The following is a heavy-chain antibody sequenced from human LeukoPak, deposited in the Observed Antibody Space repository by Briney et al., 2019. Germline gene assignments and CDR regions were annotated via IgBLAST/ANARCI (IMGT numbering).Heavy chain of an antibody. D-gene: IGHD2-2*01. CDR3: ARGPNSYCSSTSCYLAWFDP. CDR2: INHSGST. CDR1: GGSFSGYY. V-gene: IGHV4-34*01. J-gene: IGHJ5*02. Sequence: SETLSLTCAVYGGSFSGYYWTWIRQPPGKGLECIGEINHSGSTNYNPSLKSRVTISVDTSKNQFSLKLSSVTAADTAVYYCARGPNSYCSSTSCYLAWFDPWGQGTLVTVSS.